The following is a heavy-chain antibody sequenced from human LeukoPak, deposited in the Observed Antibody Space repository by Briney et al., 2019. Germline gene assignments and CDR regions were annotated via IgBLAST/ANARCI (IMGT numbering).Heavy chain of an antibody. CDR2: IWYDGSNK. CDR1: GFTFSSYG. Sequence: GGSLRLSCAASGFTFSSYGMHWVRQAPGKGLEWVAVIWYDGSNKYYADSVKGRFTISRDNSKNTLYLQMNSLRAEDTAVYYCARGLGDIAVVDGMDVWGQGTTVTVSS. CDR3: ARGLGDIAVVDGMDV. V-gene: IGHV3-33*01. J-gene: IGHJ6*02. D-gene: IGHD2-2*01.